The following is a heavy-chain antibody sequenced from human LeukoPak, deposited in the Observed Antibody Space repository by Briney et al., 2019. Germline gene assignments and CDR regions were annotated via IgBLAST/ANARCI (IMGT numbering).Heavy chain of an antibody. CDR1: GFTFSTYW. V-gene: IGHV3-7*01. Sequence: GGSLRLSCAASGFTFSTYWMSWVRQAPGKGLEWVANIKQDGTDKYYVDSVKGRFTISRDNARNSLYLQMNSLRAEDTAVYYCARDRRRYGMDVWGQGTTVTVSS. CDR3: ARDRRRYGMDV. CDR2: IKQDGTDK. J-gene: IGHJ6*02.